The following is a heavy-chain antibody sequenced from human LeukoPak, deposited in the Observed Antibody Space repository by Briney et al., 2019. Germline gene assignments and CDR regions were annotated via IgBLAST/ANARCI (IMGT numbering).Heavy chain of an antibody. CDR3: ARVKRGRAAAGTYYYYGMDV. J-gene: IGHJ6*02. D-gene: IGHD6-13*01. Sequence: GGSLRLSCAASGFTFDDYGMSCVRQAPGKGLEWVSGINWNGGSTGYADSVKGRFTISRDNAKNSLYLQMNSLRAEDTALYYCARVKRGRAAAGTYYYYGMDVWGQGTTVTVSS. CDR1: GFTFDDYG. V-gene: IGHV3-20*04. CDR2: INWNGGST.